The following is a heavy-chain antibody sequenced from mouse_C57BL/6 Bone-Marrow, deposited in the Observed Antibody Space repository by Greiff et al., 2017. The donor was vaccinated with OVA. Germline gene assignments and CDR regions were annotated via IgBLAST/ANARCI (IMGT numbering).Heavy chain of an antibody. CDR1: GYAFTNYL. D-gene: IGHD4-1*01. Sequence: LVESGAELVRPGTSVKVSCKASGYAFTNYLIEWVKQRPGQGLEWIGVINPGSGGTNYNEKFKGKATLTADKSSSTAYMQLSSLTSEDSAVYFCARANWDAYYAMDYWGQGTSVTVSS. CDR3: ARANWDAYYAMDY. J-gene: IGHJ4*01. V-gene: IGHV1-54*01. CDR2: INPGSGGT.